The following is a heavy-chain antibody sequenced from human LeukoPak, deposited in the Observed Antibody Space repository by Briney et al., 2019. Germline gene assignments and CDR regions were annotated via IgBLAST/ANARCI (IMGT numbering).Heavy chain of an antibody. CDR1: GFTVSSNY. CDR2: IYSGGST. J-gene: IGHJ4*02. CDR3: AKVYDFWSGYRFDY. Sequence: GGSLRLSCAASGFTVSSNYMSWVRQAPGKGLEWVSVIYSGGSTYYADSVKGRFTISRDNSKNTLYLQMNSLRAEDTAVYYCAKVYDFWSGYRFDYWGQGTLVTVSS. D-gene: IGHD3-3*01. V-gene: IGHV3-53*01.